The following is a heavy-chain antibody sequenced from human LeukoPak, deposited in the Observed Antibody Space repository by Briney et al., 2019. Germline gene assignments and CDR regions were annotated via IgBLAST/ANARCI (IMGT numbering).Heavy chain of an antibody. Sequence: SETLSLTCAVYGGSFSGYYWSWIRQPPGKGLEWIGEINHSGSTNYNPSLKSRVTISVDTSKNQFSLKLSSVTAADTAVYCCARGRGGSLHYYGSGSPRPFDYWGQGTLVTVSS. CDR2: INHSGST. D-gene: IGHD3-10*01. CDR3: ARGRGGSLHYYGSGSPRPFDY. V-gene: IGHV4-34*01. J-gene: IGHJ4*02. CDR1: GGSFSGYY.